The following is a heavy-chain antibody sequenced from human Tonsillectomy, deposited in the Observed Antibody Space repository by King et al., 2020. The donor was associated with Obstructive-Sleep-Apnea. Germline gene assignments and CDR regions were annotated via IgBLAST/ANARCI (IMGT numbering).Heavy chain of an antibody. CDR1: GFTFSSYA. J-gene: IGHJ4*02. V-gene: IGHV3-30*04. D-gene: IGHD1-7*01. CDR3: ASQLELRWYFDY. Sequence: VQLVESGGGVVQPGRSLRLSCAASGFTFSSYAMHWVRQAPGKGLEWVAVISYDGRNKYYADSVKGRFTISRDNSKNTLYLQMNSLRAEDTAVYYCASQLELRWYFDYWGQGTLVTVSS. CDR2: ISYDGRNK.